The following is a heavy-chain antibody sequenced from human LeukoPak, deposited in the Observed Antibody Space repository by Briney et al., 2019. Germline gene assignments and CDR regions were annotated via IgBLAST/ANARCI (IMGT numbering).Heavy chain of an antibody. V-gene: IGHV3-9*01. D-gene: IGHD3-22*01. CDR2: ISWNSGSI. J-gene: IGHJ4*02. CDR1: GFTFDDYA. CDR3: AKDLPHYYDSSGYFDY. Sequence: GRSLRLSCAASGFTFDDYAMHWVRQAPGKGLEWVSGISWNSGSIGYADSVKGRFTISRDNAKNSLYLQMNSLRAEDTALYYCAKDLPHYYDSSGYFDYWGRGTLVTVSS.